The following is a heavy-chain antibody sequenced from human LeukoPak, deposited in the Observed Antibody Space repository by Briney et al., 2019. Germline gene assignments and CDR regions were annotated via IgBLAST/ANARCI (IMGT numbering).Heavy chain of an antibody. Sequence: ASVKVSCKASGYTFTGYYMHWVRQAPGQGLEWMGRINPNSGGTNYAQKLQGRVTMTTDTSTSTAYMELRSLRSDDTAVYYCARVYYGSGSYLFHSLYYFDYWGQGTLVTVSS. J-gene: IGHJ4*02. CDR2: INPNSGGT. D-gene: IGHD3-10*01. V-gene: IGHV1-2*06. CDR3: ARVYYGSGSYLFHSLYYFDY. CDR1: GYTFTGYY.